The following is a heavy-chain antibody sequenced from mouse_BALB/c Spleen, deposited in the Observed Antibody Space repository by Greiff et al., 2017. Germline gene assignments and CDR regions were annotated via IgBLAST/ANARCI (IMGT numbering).Heavy chain of an antibody. J-gene: IGHJ2*01. CDR3: ARHEPPDY. CDR2: ISNGGGST. V-gene: IGHV5-12-2*01. CDR1: GFTFSSYT. Sequence: EVQLVESGGGLVQPGGSLKLSCAASGFTFSSYTMSWVRQTPEKRLEWVAYISNGGGSTYYPDTVKGRFTISRDNAKNTLYLQMSSLKSEDTAMYYCARHEPPDYWGQGTTLTVSS.